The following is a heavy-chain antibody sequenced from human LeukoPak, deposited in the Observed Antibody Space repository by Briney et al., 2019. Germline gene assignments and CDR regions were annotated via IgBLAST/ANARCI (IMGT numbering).Heavy chain of an antibody. CDR2: IYPGDSDT. CDR1: GSIFSSQW. D-gene: IGHD6-13*01. Sequence: GESLQISCEASGSIFSSQWIGWARPVPGKGLEWMGSIYPGDSDTRYSPSFQGQVTISADKSTSTAYLQWSSLKASDTAMYYCARPSAAGISSWGQGTLVTVSS. CDR3: ARPSAAGISS. J-gene: IGHJ4*02. V-gene: IGHV5-51*01.